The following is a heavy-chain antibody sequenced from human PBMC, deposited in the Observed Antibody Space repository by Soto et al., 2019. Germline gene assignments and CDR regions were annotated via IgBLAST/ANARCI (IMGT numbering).Heavy chain of an antibody. Sequence: ASVKVSCKASGYTFTSYGISWVRQAPGQGLEWMGWISAYNGNTNYAQKLQGRVTMTTDTSTSTAYMELRSLRSDDTAVYYCARDEGVVVPAAAKANWFDPWGQGTLVTVS. J-gene: IGHJ5*02. CDR3: ARDEGVVVPAAAKANWFDP. D-gene: IGHD2-2*01. CDR1: GYTFTSYG. V-gene: IGHV1-18*01. CDR2: ISAYNGNT.